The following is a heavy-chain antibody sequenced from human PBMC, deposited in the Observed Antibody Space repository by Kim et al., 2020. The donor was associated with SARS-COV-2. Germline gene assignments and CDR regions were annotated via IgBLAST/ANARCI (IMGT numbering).Heavy chain of an antibody. Sequence: YADSMKDRVSISRDNSKNTLYLQMNSLRAEDTAVYYCAKRVGATFGYCDYWGQGTLVTVSS. J-gene: IGHJ4*02. CDR3: AKRVGATFGYCDY. D-gene: IGHD1-26*01. V-gene: IGHV3-23*01.